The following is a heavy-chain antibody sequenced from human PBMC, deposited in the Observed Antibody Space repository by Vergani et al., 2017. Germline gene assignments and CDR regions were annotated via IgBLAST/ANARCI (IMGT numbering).Heavy chain of an antibody. Sequence: QVQLVESGGGVVQPGRSLRVSCAGSGFTFTNYDMNWVRQAPGKGLEWVAVISIDGSITHSGDSVKGPVTITIDNSKNTLYLQMTSLRGDDTAIYYCGRDAFKGKPDVVDIWGQGTMVTVSS. CDR3: GRDAFKGKPDVVDI. CDR1: GFTFTNYD. J-gene: IGHJ3*02. CDR2: ISIDGSIT. V-gene: IGHV3-30*19.